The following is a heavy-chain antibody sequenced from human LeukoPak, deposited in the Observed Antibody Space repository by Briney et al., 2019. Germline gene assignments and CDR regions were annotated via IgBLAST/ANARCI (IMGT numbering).Heavy chain of an antibody. CDR2: ISPSSDDT. J-gene: IGHJ4*02. CDR1: GYTFPSYG. Sequence: ASVKVSCKASGYTFPSYGISWVRQAPGQGLEWMGWISPSSDDTNYAQKFRGRVNMTRDTSISTAYMELSRLRSDDTAIYYCARGGFDYWGQGTLVTVSS. CDR3: ARGGFDY. V-gene: IGHV1-2*02.